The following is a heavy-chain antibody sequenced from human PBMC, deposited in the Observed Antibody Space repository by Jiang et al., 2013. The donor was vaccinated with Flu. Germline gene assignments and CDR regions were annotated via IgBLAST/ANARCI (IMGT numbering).Heavy chain of an antibody. V-gene: IGHV4-39*01. CDR3: ARHNRDRSYYDGSGNYYACGHFDC. J-gene: IGHJ4*02. CDR2: IYYSGST. CDR1: GGSISTSSYY. Sequence: GPGLVKPSETLSLTCSVSGGSISTSSYYWGWIRQPPGKGLEWIGSIYYSGSTYYNPSLKSRGTMSVDTSKNQFSLKLISVTAADTAVYYCARHNRDRSYYDGSGNYYACGHFDCWGQGTLVTVSS. D-gene: IGHD3-22*01.